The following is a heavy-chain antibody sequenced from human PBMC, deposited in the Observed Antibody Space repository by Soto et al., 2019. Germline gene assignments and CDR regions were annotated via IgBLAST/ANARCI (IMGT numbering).Heavy chain of an antibody. CDR3: ARALEYNRNGAPHYYYDMDV. CDR1: GGTFSSYT. J-gene: IGHJ6*03. D-gene: IGHD1-1*01. V-gene: IGHV1-69*02. CDR2: IIPILGIA. Sequence: QVQLVQSGAEVKKPGSSVKVSCKASGGTFSSYTISWVRQAPGQGLEWMGRIIPILGIANYAQKFQGRVTITADKLTSTAYMELSSLRSEDTALSYCARALEYNRNGAPHYYYDMDVWGKGTTVTVFS.